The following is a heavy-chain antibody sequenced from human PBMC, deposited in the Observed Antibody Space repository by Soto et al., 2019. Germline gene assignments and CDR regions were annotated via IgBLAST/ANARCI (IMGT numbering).Heavy chain of an antibody. CDR2: FDPVDGET. D-gene: IGHD2-15*01. CDR3: ATLGYCSGDSVTRSCYSGLEV. V-gene: IGHV1-24*01. Sequence: ASVKVSCKVSGHTLTELSMHWVRQAPGKGPEWMGGFDPVDGETVYAQKFQVRVTMTEDTSTDTAYMELNSLRSEDTAVYYCATLGYCSGDSVTRSCYSGLEVWGQGTTVIVSS. CDR1: GHTLTELS. J-gene: IGHJ6*02.